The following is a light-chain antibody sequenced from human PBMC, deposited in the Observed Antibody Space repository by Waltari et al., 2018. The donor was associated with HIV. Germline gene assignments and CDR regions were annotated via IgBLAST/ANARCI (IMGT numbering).Light chain of an antibody. V-gene: IGKV3D-11*01. Sequence: EPVLTQSPATLSLSPGESAPLSCRASQCVTNSLACHQQKPGQATRLLIYDASRRATGIPARCSGDGPGTDSTLTISSLEPEDLAVYYWHQCSNWLTFGGGTKVEIK. CDR1: QCVTNS. CDR3: HQCSNWLT. CDR2: DAS. J-gene: IGKJ4*01.